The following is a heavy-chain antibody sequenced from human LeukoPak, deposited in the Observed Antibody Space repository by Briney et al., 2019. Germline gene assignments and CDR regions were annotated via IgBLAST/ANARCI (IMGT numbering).Heavy chain of an antibody. CDR1: GFTFSSYA. V-gene: IGHV3-30*18. CDR2: ISYDGKNK. Sequence: GGSLRLSCAASGFTFSSYAMSWVRQAPGKGLEWVAVISYDGKNKYYADSVKGRFTISRDNSKSTLYVQMNSLRAEDTAVYYCAKESIVYYYYYMDVWGKGTTVTVSS. J-gene: IGHJ6*03. CDR3: AKESIVYYYYYMDV. D-gene: IGHD3-16*02.